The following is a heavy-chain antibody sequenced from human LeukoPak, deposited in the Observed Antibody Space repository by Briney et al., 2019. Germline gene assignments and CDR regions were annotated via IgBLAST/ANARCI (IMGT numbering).Heavy chain of an antibody. D-gene: IGHD3-10*01. V-gene: IGHV1-18*01. Sequence: ASVKVSCKASGYTFTSYGISWVRQAPGQGLEWMGWISAYNGNTNYAQKLQGRVTMTTDTSTSTAYMELRSLRSDDTAVYYCARIEMVRGVYRLGPEDYWGQGTLVTVSS. J-gene: IGHJ4*02. CDR2: ISAYNGNT. CDR1: GYTFTSYG. CDR3: ARIEMVRGVYRLGPEDY.